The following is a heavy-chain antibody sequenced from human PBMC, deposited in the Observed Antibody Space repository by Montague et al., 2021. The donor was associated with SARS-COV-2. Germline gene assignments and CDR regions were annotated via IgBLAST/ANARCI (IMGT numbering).Heavy chain of an antibody. V-gene: IGHV4-59*01. J-gene: IGHJ5*01. D-gene: IGHD2-21*01. CDR1: FGSISTYY. Sequence: SETLSLTCTVSFGSISTYYWSWIRQPPGKGLEWIGFIFHNGSTKYNPSLKRRVSISLDTSTNQFSLKLSSVTAADTAVYYCARQDAWANCSDECYRGWFDSWGQGTLVTVSS. CDR3: ARQDAWANCSDECYRGWFDS. CDR2: IFHNGST.